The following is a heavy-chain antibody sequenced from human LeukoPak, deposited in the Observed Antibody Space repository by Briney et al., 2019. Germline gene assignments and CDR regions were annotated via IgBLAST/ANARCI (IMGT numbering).Heavy chain of an antibody. Sequence: SETLSLTCTVSGGPISIYYWSWIRQPPGKGLEWIGYIYYSGSTNYNPSLKSRVTISVDTSKNQFSLKLSSVTAADTAVYYCARLKGRHSSSPFDYWGQGTLVTVSS. V-gene: IGHV4-59*08. J-gene: IGHJ4*02. CDR3: ARLKGRHSSSPFDY. CDR1: GGPISIYY. D-gene: IGHD6-13*01. CDR2: IYYSGST.